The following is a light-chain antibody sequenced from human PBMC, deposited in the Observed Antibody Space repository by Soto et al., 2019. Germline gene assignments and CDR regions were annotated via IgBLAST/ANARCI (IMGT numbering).Light chain of an antibody. CDR3: QQRGET. CDR1: QGISTY. CDR2: DAS. J-gene: IGKJ5*01. V-gene: IGKV3-11*02. Sequence: LTQSPATLSLSPGERADLSCTASQGISTYIAWYKQKPGHPPRLLMFDASRRAAGIPPRFSGGGFGREFTLTISSLEPEDFAIYYCQQRGETFGPGTRLE.